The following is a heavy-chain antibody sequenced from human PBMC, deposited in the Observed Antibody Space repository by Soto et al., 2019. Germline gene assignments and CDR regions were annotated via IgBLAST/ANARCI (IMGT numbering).Heavy chain of an antibody. Sequence: SETLSLTCTVSGGSISSSSYYWGWIRQPPGKGLEWIGYISYNGNTNYNPSLKSRVTISLDKSKNQFSLKLSSVTAADTAVYYCAREITRGIWHYWGQGTQVTVSS. CDR3: AREITRGIWHY. V-gene: IGHV4-61*05. J-gene: IGHJ4*02. D-gene: IGHD3-10*01. CDR2: ISYNGNT. CDR1: GGSISSSSYY.